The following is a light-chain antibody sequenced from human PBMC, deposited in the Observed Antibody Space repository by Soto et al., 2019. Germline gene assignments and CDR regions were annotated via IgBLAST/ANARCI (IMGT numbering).Light chain of an antibody. CDR2: DVS. CDR1: SSDVGAYNY. V-gene: IGLV2-14*01. Sequence: QSVLTQPASVSGSPGQSITISCTGTSSDVGAYNYVSWFQQHPGKAPKLMIYDVSNRPSGVSNRFSGSKSGNTASLTISGLQAEDEADYYCCQYTTSSTYVFGIGTKVTVL. CDR3: CQYTTSSTYV. J-gene: IGLJ1*01.